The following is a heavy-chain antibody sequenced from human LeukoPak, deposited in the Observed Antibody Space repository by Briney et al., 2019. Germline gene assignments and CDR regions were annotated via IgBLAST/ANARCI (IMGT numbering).Heavy chain of an antibody. CDR3: TRETSSRFFDY. Sequence: ASVKVSCKASGYTLTSYDINWVRQATGQGLEWMGWMNPNSGKTGYAQKFQGRITITRSTSISTAYMELSSLRSDDTAVYYCTRETSSRFFDYWGQGTLVTVSS. J-gene: IGHJ4*02. V-gene: IGHV1-8*01. CDR1: GYTLTSYD. CDR2: MNPNSGKT.